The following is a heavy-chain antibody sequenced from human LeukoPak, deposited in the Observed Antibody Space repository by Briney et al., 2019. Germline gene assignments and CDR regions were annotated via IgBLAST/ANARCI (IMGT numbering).Heavy chain of an antibody. D-gene: IGHD3-22*01. V-gene: IGHV3-7*01. CDR2: IKQDGSEK. Sequence: GGSLRLSCAASGFTFSNYWMSWVRQAPGKGLEWVANIKQDGSEKHYVDSVKGRFTISRDNAKNSLYLQMNSLRAEDTAVYYCATYSSLNRREFQYWGQGTLLTVSS. J-gene: IGHJ1*01. CDR1: GFTFSNYW. CDR3: ATYSSLNRREFQY.